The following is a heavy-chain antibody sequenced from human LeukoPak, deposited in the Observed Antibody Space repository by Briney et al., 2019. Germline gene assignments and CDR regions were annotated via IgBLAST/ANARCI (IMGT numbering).Heavy chain of an antibody. CDR1: GYTLTAYY. Sequence: ASVKVSGKPFGYTLTAYYMTWLQQAPGQGLKWMEWINPNSGGTNYAQKFQGRVTMTRDTSISTAYMELSRLRSDDTAVYYCAKDRSAGVPKAFDVWGQGTMVTVSS. CDR2: INPNSGGT. D-gene: IGHD7-27*01. CDR3: AKDRSAGVPKAFDV. J-gene: IGHJ3*01. V-gene: IGHV1-2*02.